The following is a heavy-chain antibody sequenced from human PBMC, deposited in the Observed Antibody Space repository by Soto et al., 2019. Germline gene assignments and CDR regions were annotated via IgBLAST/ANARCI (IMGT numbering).Heavy chain of an antibody. V-gene: IGHV3-23*01. CDR3: AKAYFVRSSEQPYYFDY. CDR1: GFTFSNYA. J-gene: IGHJ4*02. Sequence: EVQLLAAGGGLVQPGGSLRLSCAASGFTFSNYAMTWVRQGPGKGLEWVSGISGSVGGSYYADSVKGGFTISRDNSKSTLYLQRNSLRAEDTAVYYCAKAYFVRSSEQPYYFDYWGQGTLVTVSS. CDR2: ISGSVGGS. D-gene: IGHD3-16*02.